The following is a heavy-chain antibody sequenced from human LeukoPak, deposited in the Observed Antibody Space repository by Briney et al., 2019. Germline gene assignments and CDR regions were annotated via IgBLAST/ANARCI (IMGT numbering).Heavy chain of an antibody. D-gene: IGHD1-26*01. CDR2: IWYDGSNK. J-gene: IGHJ4*02. V-gene: IGHV3-33*01. CDR1: GFTLSTYG. Sequence: PGGSLRLSCAASGFTLSTYGMHWVRQPPGKGLEWVAVIWYDGSNKYHADSVKGRFTISRDNSKNTLYLQMNSLRAEDTALYYCARILVGATSFDYWGQGTLVTVSS. CDR3: ARILVGATSFDY.